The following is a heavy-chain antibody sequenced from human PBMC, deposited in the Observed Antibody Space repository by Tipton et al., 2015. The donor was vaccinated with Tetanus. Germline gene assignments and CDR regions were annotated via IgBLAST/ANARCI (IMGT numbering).Heavy chain of an antibody. V-gene: IGHV4-39*01. CDR2: IYYNGST. CDR1: GGSISSSSHY. CDR3: ARRRTLPLFDP. J-gene: IGHJ5*02. Sequence: TLSLTCTVSGGSISSSSHYWAWIRQPPGKGLEWIGSIYYNGSTYYNPSLKSRVTISVDTSKNQFSLKLSSVTAADTAVYYCARRRTLPLFDPWGQGTLVTVSS. D-gene: IGHD1/OR15-1a*01.